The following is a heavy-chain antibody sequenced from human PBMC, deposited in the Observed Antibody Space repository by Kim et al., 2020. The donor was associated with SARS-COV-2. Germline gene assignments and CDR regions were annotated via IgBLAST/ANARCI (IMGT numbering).Heavy chain of an antibody. V-gene: IGHV3-23*01. D-gene: IGHD2-15*01. CDR1: GFTFSSYA. Sequence: GGSLRLSCAASGFTFSSYAMSWVRQAPGKGLEWVSAISGSGGSTYYADSVKGRFTISRDNSKNTLYLQMNSLRAEDTAVYYCAKSHCGGGSCYAWDYWGQGTLVTVSS. J-gene: IGHJ4*02. CDR3: AKSHCGGGSCYAWDY. CDR2: ISGSGGST.